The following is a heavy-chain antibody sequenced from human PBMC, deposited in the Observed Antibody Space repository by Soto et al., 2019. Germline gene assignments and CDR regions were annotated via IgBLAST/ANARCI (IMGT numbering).Heavy chain of an antibody. D-gene: IGHD3-10*01. V-gene: IGHV3-9*01. CDR2: ISWNSGSI. CDR3: AKGSLWVGELLFPFDY. J-gene: IGHJ4*02. CDR1: GFTFDDYA. Sequence: VQLVESGGGLVQPGRSLRLSCAASGFTFDDYAMHWVRQAPGKGLEWVSGISWNSGSIGYADSVKGRFTISRDNAKNSLYLQMNSLRAEDTALYYCAKGSLWVGELLFPFDYWGQGTLVTVSS.